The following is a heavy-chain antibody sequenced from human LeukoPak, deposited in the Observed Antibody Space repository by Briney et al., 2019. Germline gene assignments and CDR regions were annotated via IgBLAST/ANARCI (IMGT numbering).Heavy chain of an antibody. Sequence: GGSLRLSCAVSGFTFANYWMSWVRQAPGKGLEWVANIKQDGSEKYYVDSVKGRFTISRDNAKNSLYVQMNSLRAEGTAVYYCARIGYSSTRGYLDPWGQGTLVTVSS. J-gene: IGHJ5*02. CDR2: IKQDGSEK. D-gene: IGHD6-13*01. CDR3: ARIGYSSTRGYLDP. CDR1: GFTFANYW. V-gene: IGHV3-7*01.